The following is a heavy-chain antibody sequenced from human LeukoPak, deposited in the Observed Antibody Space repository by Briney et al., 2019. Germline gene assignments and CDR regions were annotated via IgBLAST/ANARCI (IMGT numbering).Heavy chain of an antibody. J-gene: IGHJ4*02. CDR2: IIPVMGTA. CDR1: GTTFSSYG. Sequence: PGASVKVSCKASGTTFSSYGLSWVRQAPGQGLEGVGRIIPVMGTAKYADKVKGRITITRDNSKNTEHMEVNSLRVEDTAVYFCASRASNSYYSIDHWGQGTLITVSS. CDR3: ASRASNSYYSIDH. D-gene: IGHD3-10*01. V-gene: IGHV1-69*04.